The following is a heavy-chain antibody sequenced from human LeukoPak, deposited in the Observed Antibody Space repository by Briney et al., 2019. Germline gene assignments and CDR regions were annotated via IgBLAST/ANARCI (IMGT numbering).Heavy chain of an antibody. V-gene: IGHV1-2*02. CDR3: ARSYSSYGLGWGFDY. Sequence: ASVKVSCKASGYSFTGHYMHWVRQAPGQGLEWMGWINPKSGGTNYAQKFQGRVTMTRDTSISTAYMDMSSLRSDDTAVYYCARSYSSYGLGWGFDYWGQGTLVTVSS. D-gene: IGHD5-18*01. J-gene: IGHJ4*02. CDR1: GYSFTGHY. CDR2: INPKSGGT.